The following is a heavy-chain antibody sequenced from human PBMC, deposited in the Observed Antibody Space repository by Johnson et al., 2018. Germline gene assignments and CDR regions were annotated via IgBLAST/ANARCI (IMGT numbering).Heavy chain of an antibody. CDR2: INSDGNST. D-gene: IGHD1-14*01. CDR3: ARDRAITDLPDAFDV. Sequence: VQLQESGGGLVQXGGSLRLSCAASGFSFSSYWIHWVRQAPGKGLVWVSRINSDGNSTNYVDSVTGRFTISRDKAKNTLYLQMNSLRAEDTAVYYCARDRAITDLPDAFDVWGRGTMVAVSS. V-gene: IGHV3-74*01. J-gene: IGHJ3*01. CDR1: GFSFSSYW.